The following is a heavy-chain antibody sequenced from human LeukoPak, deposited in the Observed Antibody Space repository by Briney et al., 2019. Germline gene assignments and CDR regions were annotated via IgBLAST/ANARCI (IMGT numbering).Heavy chain of an antibody. CDR1: GYTFTSYG. Sequence: GASVKVSCKASGYTFTSYGISWVRQAPGQGLEWMGWISPYNGNTNYAQKLQGRVTMTTDTSTSTAYMELRSLRSDDTAVYYCARDGEPEKLIISTVTTSFDPWGQGTLVTVSS. CDR3: ARDGEPEKLIISTVTTSFDP. V-gene: IGHV1-18*01. D-gene: IGHD4-17*01. J-gene: IGHJ5*02. CDR2: ISPYNGNT.